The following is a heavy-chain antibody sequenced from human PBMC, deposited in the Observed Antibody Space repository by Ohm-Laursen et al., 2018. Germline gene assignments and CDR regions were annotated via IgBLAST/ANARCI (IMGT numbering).Heavy chain of an antibody. V-gene: IGHV3-30*18. Sequence: SSLRLSCSASGFTFSSYGMHWVRQAPGKGLEWVAVISYDGSNKYYADSVKGRFTISRDNSKNTLYLQMNSLRAEDTAVYYCAKDHYYDSSGYQDIWGQGTMVTVSS. CDR1: GFTFSSYG. CDR3: AKDHYYDSSGYQDI. CDR2: ISYDGSNK. J-gene: IGHJ3*02. D-gene: IGHD3-22*01.